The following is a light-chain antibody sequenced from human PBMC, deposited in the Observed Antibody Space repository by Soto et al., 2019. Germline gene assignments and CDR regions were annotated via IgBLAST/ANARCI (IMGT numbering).Light chain of an antibody. V-gene: IGKV3-15*01. CDR1: QTVASX. Sequence: EIVMTQSPASLSVSPGDGATLSCRASQTVASXXXWYQQKPGQGPRLLIHGASTRAAGVPARFSGSGSGTDFTLTISSLQSEDFAVYYCQQYHNWPPQYTFGQGTKLQIK. CDR3: QQYHNWPPQYT. J-gene: IGKJ2*01. CDR2: GAS.